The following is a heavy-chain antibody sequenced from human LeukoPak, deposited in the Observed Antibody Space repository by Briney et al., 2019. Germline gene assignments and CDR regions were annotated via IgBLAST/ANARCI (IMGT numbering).Heavy chain of an antibody. J-gene: IGHJ4*02. CDR3: ARDLKYYDSSGFDY. D-gene: IGHD3-22*01. Sequence: GGSLRLSCAASGFTFSSYEMNWVRQAPGKGLEWVSSISSRSDYIYYADSVKGRLTISRDNAKNSLALQMNSLRAEDTAVYYCARDLKYYDSSGFDYWGQGTLVTVSS. V-gene: IGHV3-21*01. CDR1: GFTFSSYE. CDR2: ISSRSDYI.